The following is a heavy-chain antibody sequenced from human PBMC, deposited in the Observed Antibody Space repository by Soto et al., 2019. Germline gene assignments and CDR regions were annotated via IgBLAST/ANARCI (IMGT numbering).Heavy chain of an antibody. V-gene: IGHV4-31*03. Sequence: QVQLQESGPGLVKPSQTLSLTCTVSGDSISSGGYYWSWIRQHPGKGLEWIGYIYYSGSTYYNPSLKSRVIISVDTSKNQFSLKLSSVTAADTAVYYCARGSTVAAILFDYWCQGTLVTVSS. CDR2: IYYSGST. J-gene: IGHJ4*02. CDR1: GDSISSGGYY. CDR3: ARGSTVAAILFDY. D-gene: IGHD2-15*01.